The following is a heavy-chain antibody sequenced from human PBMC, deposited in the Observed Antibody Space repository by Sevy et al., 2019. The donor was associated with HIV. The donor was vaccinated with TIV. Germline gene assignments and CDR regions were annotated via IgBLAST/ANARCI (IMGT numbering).Heavy chain of an antibody. J-gene: IGHJ4*02. CDR2: INIFTGDT. Sequence: ASVKVSCEASGYTFSTYGINWVRQAPGQGLEWMGWINIFTGDTNYLQKLQDRVTMTKDTSTGTVYMELRSLRSDETAVYYCARGYCSGGRCYPGGYWGQGTLVTVSS. V-gene: IGHV1-18*01. D-gene: IGHD2-15*01. CDR3: ARGYCSGGRCYPGGY. CDR1: GYTFSTYG.